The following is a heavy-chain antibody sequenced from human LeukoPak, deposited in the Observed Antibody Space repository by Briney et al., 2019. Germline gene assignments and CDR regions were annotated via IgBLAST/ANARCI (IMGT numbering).Heavy chain of an antibody. D-gene: IGHD2-2*01. CDR2: INPSGGST. Sequence: ASVKVSCKASGYTFTSYYMHWVRQAPGQGLEWMGIINPSGGSTSYAQKFQGRVTMTRNTSISTAYMELSSLRSEDTAVYYCARGESCSSTSCYFFPVYYYYYGMDVWGQGTTVTVSS. CDR3: ARGESCSSTSCYFFPVYYYYYGMDV. V-gene: IGHV1-46*01. CDR1: GYTFTSYY. J-gene: IGHJ6*02.